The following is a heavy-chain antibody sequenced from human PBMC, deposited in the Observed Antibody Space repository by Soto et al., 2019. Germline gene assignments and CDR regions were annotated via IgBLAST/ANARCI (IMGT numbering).Heavy chain of an antibody. Sequence: QVQLVESGGGVVQPGRSLRLSCAASGFTFSTYPMHWVRQAPGKGLEWVAIISYDGSDKYSADSLKGRFTISRDNSRNKLYLQMNSLRAEDKAVYYCARCDRDGYNWYFDYWGQGTLVTVSS. CDR3: ARCDRDGYNWYFDY. CDR2: ISYDGSDK. V-gene: IGHV3-30-3*01. J-gene: IGHJ4*02. CDR1: GFTFSTYP. D-gene: IGHD5-12*01.